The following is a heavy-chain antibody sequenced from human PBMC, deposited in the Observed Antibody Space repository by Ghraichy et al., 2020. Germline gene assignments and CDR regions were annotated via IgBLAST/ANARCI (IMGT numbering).Heavy chain of an antibody. CDR3: AREETWNWYFDL. J-gene: IGHJ2*01. V-gene: IGHV4-59*01. CDR1: GGPISSYY. CDR2: IYYSGST. Sequence: SQTLSLTCTVSGGPISSYYWSWIRQPPGKGLEWIGYIYYSGSTNYNPSLKSRVTISVDTSKNQFSLTLSSVTAADTAVYYCAREETWNWYFDLWGRGTLVTVSS. D-gene: IGHD5-12*01.